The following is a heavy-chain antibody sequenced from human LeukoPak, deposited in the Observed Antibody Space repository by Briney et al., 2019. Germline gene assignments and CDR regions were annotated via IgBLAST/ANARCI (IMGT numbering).Heavy chain of an antibody. D-gene: IGHD3-3*01. J-gene: IGHJ4*02. V-gene: IGHV1-69*05. CDR3: ASSLGDFWSGSHFDY. CDR1: GGTFSSYA. Sequence: GASVKVSCKASGGTFSSYAISWVRQAPGQGLEWMGGIIPIFGTANYAQKFQGRVTITTDESTSTAYMELSSLRSEDTAVYYCASSLGDFWSGSHFDYWGQGTLVTVSS. CDR2: IIPIFGTA.